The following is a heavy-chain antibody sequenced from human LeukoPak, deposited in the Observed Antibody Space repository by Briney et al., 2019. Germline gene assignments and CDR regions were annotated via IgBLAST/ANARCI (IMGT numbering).Heavy chain of an antibody. D-gene: IGHD1-1*01. Sequence: PGGSLRLSCAASGFSFSVYWMSWVRQAPGRGLEWVANMKPDGSEENYGDSVKGRFIISRDNTKNSLFLQMNSLTAEDTALYYCVRNWNLDSWGQGTLVTVSS. CDR3: VRNWNLDS. CDR1: GFSFSVYW. CDR2: MKPDGSEE. V-gene: IGHV3-7*01. J-gene: IGHJ4*02.